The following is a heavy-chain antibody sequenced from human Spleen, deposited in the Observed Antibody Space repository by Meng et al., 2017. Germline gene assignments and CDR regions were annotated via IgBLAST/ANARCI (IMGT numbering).Heavy chain of an antibody. D-gene: IGHD2-21*01. V-gene: IGHV4-4*07. CDR3: VRVGLWFSGMDV. Sequence: SETLSLTCTVSGGTISGHYWTWIRQPAGKGPEWIGRILTSGSTNYNPSLKSRVTMTIDTSKNMFSLKLTSVAAADTAVYYCVRVGLWFSGMDVWGQGTPVTVSS. CDR2: ILTSGST. CDR1: GGTISGHY. J-gene: IGHJ6*02.